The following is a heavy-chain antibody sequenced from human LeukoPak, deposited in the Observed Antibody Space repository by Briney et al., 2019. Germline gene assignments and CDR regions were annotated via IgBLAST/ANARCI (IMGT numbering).Heavy chain of an antibody. CDR1: GFTFSRYS. CDR3: ARDSIAAAGSY. V-gene: IGHV3-48*01. D-gene: IGHD6-13*01. Sequence: GGSLRLSCAASGFTFSRYSMNWVRQAPGKGLEWVSYISSSSSTIYYADSVKGRFTISRDNAKNSLYLQMNSLRAEDTAVYYCARDSIAAAGSYWGQGTLVTVSS. CDR2: ISSSSSTI. J-gene: IGHJ4*02.